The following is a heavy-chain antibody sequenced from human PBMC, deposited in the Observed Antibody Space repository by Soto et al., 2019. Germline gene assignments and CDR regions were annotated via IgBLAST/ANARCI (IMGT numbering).Heavy chain of an antibody. J-gene: IGHJ5*02. Sequence: PSETLSLTCAVSGGSFTSNNWWTWVRQPPGQGLEWIGEIYRTGSTNYNPSLKSRVTISVDTSKNQFSLKLSSVTAADTAVYYCARHEGDWFDPWGQGTLVTVSS. CDR2: IYRTGST. CDR3: ARHEGDWFDP. CDR1: GGSFTSNNW. D-gene: IGHD3-16*01. V-gene: IGHV4-4*02.